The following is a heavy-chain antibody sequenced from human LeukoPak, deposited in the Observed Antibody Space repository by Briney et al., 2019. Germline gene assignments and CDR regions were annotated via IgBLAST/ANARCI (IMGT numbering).Heavy chain of an antibody. J-gene: IGHJ3*02. CDR1: AGSISSAGYY. V-gene: IGHV4-61*02. D-gene: IGHD5-24*01. CDR3: ARVFRRGVYNYDGFDS. Sequence: SETLSLTCTVSAGSISSAGYYGSWIRQPAGKGLEWIGRIYATGSANYNPSLKSRVTISIDTSNNQFAIKLTSVPAPDTALFFCARVFRRGVYNYDGFDSWGQGRMVTVSS. CDR2: IYATGSA.